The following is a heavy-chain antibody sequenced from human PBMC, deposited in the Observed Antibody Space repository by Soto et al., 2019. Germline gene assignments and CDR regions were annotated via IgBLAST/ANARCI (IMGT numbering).Heavy chain of an antibody. CDR3: ASSTLTSSSCLFDY. CDR1: GGSISSYY. D-gene: IGHD6-13*01. V-gene: IGHV4-59*08. CDR2: IYYSGST. J-gene: IGHJ4*02. Sequence: SETLSLTCTVSGGSISSYYWSWIRQPPGKGLEWIGYIYYSGSTNYNPSLKSRVTISVDTSKNQFSLKLSSVTAADTAVYYCASSTLTSSSCLFDYWGQGTLVTVSS.